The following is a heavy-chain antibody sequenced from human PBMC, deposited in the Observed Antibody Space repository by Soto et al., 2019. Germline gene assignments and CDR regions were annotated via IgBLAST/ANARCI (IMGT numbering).Heavy chain of an antibody. CDR2: INPSGGRT. J-gene: IGHJ3*02. CDR1: GYTFTSYT. V-gene: IGHV1-46*01. Sequence: ASVKVSCKASGYTFTSYTMHWVRQAPGHGLEWMGIINPSGGRTSYAQKFQGRVTLTRDTPTSTVYMELSSLKSDDTAVYYCARGHRRYRDAFAIWVQGTMVTVSS. CDR3: ARGHRRYRDAFAI. D-gene: IGHD3-9*01.